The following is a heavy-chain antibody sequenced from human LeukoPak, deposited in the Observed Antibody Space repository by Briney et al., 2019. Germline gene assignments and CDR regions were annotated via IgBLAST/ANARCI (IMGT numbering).Heavy chain of an antibody. CDR3: ASGAAYGSGSLNWFDP. CDR2: ISSSSSYI. J-gene: IGHJ5*02. Sequence: PGGSLRLSCAASGFTFSSYSMNWVRQAPGKGLEWVSSISSSSSYIYYADSVKGRFTISRDNAKNSLYLQMNSLRAEDTAVYYCASGAAYGSGSLNWFDPWGQGTLVTVSS. D-gene: IGHD3-10*01. V-gene: IGHV3-21*01. CDR1: GFTFSSYS.